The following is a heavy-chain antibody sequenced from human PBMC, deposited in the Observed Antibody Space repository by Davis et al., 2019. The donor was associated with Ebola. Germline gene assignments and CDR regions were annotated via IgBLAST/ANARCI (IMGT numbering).Heavy chain of an antibody. Sequence: SGPTLVKPTQTLTLTCTFSGFSLSTSGMCVSWIRQPPGKGLEWIGEISQSGGTNYNPSLKSRVTISVDKSKNQFSLKLSSVTAADTAVYYCARECSDGVHWWFDPWGQGTLVTASS. V-gene: IGHV4-4*02. D-gene: IGHD2-15*01. J-gene: IGHJ5*02. CDR1: GFSLSTSGM. CDR2: ISQSGGT. CDR3: ARECSDGVHWWFDP.